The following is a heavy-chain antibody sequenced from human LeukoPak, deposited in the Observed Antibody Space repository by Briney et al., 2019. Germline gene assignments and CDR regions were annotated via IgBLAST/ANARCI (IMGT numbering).Heavy chain of an antibody. CDR3: AKDPDSSGWYGYFQH. V-gene: IGHV3-30*18. J-gene: IGHJ1*01. Sequence: GGSLRLSCAASGFTFSSYGMHWVRQAPGKGLEWVAVISYDGSNKYYADSVKGRFTISRDNSKNTLYLQMNSLRAEDTAVYYCAKDPDSSGWYGYFQHWGQGTLVTVSS. CDR2: ISYDGSNK. D-gene: IGHD6-19*01. CDR1: GFTFSSYG.